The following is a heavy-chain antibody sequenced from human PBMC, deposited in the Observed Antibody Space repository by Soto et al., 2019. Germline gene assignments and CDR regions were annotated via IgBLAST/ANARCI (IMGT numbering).Heavy chain of an antibody. V-gene: IGHV4-30-4*01. CDR2: IYYSGST. J-gene: IGHJ6*02. CDR1: GGSISSGDYY. D-gene: IGHD3-3*01. CDR3: AREKWVTIFGVANYYGMDV. Sequence: SETLSLTCTVSGGSISSGDYYWIWIRHPPGKGLEWIGYIYYSGSTYYNPSLKSRVTISVDTSKNQFSLKLSSVTAADTAVYYCAREKWVTIFGVANYYGMDVWGQGTTVTVSS.